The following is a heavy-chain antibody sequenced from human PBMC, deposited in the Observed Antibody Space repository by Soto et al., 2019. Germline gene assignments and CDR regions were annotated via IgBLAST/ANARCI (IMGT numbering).Heavy chain of an antibody. CDR2: ISGSGDNT. CDR3: AKCRSASVAPNNY. V-gene: IGHV3-23*01. J-gene: IGHJ4*02. D-gene: IGHD5-12*01. CDR1: GFTFNNYA. Sequence: EVQLLESGGGLVQPGGSLRLSCAASGFTFNNYAMSWVRQAPGKGLEWVSAISGSGDNTYYADSVKGRFTISRDNSKNTLYLQMSSLRAEDTAGYYCAKCRSASVAPNNYWGQETLVTVSS.